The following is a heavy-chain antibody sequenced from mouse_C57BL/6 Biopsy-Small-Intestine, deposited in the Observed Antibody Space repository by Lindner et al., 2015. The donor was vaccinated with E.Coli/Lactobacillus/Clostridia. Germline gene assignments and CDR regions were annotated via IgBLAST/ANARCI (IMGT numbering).Heavy chain of an antibody. Sequence: KPWGLSEDFPAKASGYVFSRSWMNWVKQRPGKVLSGLDGFYPGDGDITYNGKFKGKATLTADKSSSTAYMQLSSLTSEDSAAYFCTRSDGYPAWFANWGQGTLVTVSA. D-gene: IGHD2-3*01. CDR3: TRSDGYPAWFAN. CDR1: GYVFSRSW. CDR2: FYPGDGDI. V-gene: IGHV1-82*01. J-gene: IGHJ3*01.